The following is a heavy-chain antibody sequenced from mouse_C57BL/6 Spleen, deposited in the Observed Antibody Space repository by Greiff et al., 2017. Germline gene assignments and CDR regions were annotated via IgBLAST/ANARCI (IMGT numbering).Heavy chain of an antibody. CDR2: ISSGSSTI. V-gene: IGHV5-17*01. D-gene: IGHD1-2*01. CDR1: GFTFSDYG. Sequence: EVQVVESGGGLVKPGGSLKLSCAASGFTFSDYGMHWVRQAPEKGLEWVAYISSGSSTIYYADTVKGRFTISRDNAKNTLFLQMTSLRSEDTAMYYCASTTAYAMDYWGQGTSVTVSS. J-gene: IGHJ4*01. CDR3: ASTTAYAMDY.